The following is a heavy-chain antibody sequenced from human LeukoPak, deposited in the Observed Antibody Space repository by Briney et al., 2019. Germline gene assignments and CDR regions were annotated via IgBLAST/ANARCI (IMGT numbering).Heavy chain of an antibody. J-gene: IGHJ4*02. CDR1: GGSISPYY. V-gene: IGHV4-59*01. CDR3: ARSTGSTMFIDY. CDR2: IYYSGNT. Sequence: SETLSLTCTVSGGSISPYYWSWIRQHPGKGLEWLGYIYYSGNTEYKPSLKSRVAMSVDTSKNQFSLRLSSVTAADTAVYYCARSTGSTMFIDYWGQGTLVTDSS. D-gene: IGHD3-10*02.